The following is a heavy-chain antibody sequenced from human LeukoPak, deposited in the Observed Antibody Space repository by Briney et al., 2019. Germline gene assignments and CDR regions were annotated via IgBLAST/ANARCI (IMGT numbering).Heavy chain of an antibody. CDR2: ISGSGGST. D-gene: IGHD6-19*01. J-gene: IGHJ3*02. CDR1: GFTFSSYV. V-gene: IGHV3-23*01. CDR3: AKDGSIKVGGHDAFDI. Sequence: GGSLRLSCAASGFTFSSYVMSWVRQAPGKGLEWVSAISGSGGSTYYADSVKGRFTISRDNSKNTLYLQMNSLRAEDTAVYYCAKDGSIKVGGHDAFDIWGQGAMVTVSS.